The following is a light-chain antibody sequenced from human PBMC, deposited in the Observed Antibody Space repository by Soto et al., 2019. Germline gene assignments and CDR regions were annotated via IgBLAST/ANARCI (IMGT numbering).Light chain of an antibody. J-gene: IGKJ2*01. Sequence: EIVLTQSPGTLSLSPGERATLSCRASQSVSSSYLAWYQQKPGQAPRLLIYGASSRATGIPDRFSGSASGPDFTPTISRLQPEDCAVYSCQKYARPPDTFGQGTQLEIK. CDR2: GAS. CDR1: QSVSSSY. V-gene: IGKV3-20*01. CDR3: QKYARPPDT.